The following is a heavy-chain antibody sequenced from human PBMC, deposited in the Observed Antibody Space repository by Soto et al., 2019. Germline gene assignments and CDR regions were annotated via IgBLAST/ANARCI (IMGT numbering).Heavy chain of an antibody. CDR2: INAGNGNT. J-gene: IGHJ5*02. D-gene: IGHD2-2*02. Sequence: GXSVKVSCKASGYSFTSYAMHWVRQAPGQRLEWMGWINAGNGNTKDSQKFQGRVTITRDTSASTAYMELSSLRSEDTAVYYCARARGVVPAAISYWFDHWGQGTLVTVSS. V-gene: IGHV1-3*01. CDR3: ARARGVVPAAISYWFDH. CDR1: GYSFTSYA.